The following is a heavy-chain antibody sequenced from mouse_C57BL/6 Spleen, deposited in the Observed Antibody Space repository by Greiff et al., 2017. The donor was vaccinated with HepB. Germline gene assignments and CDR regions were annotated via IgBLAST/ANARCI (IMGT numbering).Heavy chain of an antibody. CDR2: IDPSDSYT. Sequence: VQLQQPGAELVRPGTSVKLSCKASGYTFTSYWMHWVKQRPGQGLEWIGVIDPSDSYTNYNQKFKGKATLTVDTSSSTAYMQLSSLTSEDSAVYYCAVFITTVVADYWGQGTTLTVSS. J-gene: IGHJ2*01. CDR1: GYTFTSYW. CDR3: AVFITTVVADY. V-gene: IGHV1-59*01. D-gene: IGHD1-1*01.